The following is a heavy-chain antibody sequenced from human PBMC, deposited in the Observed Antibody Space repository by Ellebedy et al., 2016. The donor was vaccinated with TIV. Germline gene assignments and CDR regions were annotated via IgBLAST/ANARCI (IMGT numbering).Heavy chain of an antibody. CDR3: ARWFGELLYVGLLDA. J-gene: IGHJ5*02. V-gene: IGHV4-39*01. Sequence: SETLSLTCTVSGGSISRSSSYWGWIRQSPQKGLQWIGSIYYTGSTFYNPSLKSRVTISVDTSKSQFSLRLTSVTAADTAVYYCARWFGELLYVGLLDAWGQGTLVTVSS. CDR1: GGSISRSSSY. D-gene: IGHD3-10*01. CDR2: IYYTGST.